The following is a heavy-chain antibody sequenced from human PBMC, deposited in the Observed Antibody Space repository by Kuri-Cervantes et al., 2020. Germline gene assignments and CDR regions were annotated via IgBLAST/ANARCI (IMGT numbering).Heavy chain of an antibody. CDR3: ARGTT. V-gene: IGHV4-34*01. CDR1: GGPLSGYY. CDR2: INLSGST. J-gene: IGHJ5*02. Sequence: LRLSCGVYGGPLSGYYCTWIRQSPGKWLEWVGEINLSGSTNYNPSLKIRVTISVDTSKNQFSLKLSSVTAAHTAVYYCARGTTWGQGTLVTVSS.